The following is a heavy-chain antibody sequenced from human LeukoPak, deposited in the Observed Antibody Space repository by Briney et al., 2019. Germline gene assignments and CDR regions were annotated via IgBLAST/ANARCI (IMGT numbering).Heavy chain of an antibody. CDR2: IYYSGST. J-gene: IGHJ4*02. Sequence: SETLSLTCTVSGGSISSSSYYWGWIRQPPGKGLEWIGSIYYSGSTYYNPSLKSRVTISVDTSKNQFSLKLSSVTAADTAVYYCARSGLINGCDYWGQGTLVTVSS. CDR1: GGSISSSSYY. D-gene: IGHD1-26*01. V-gene: IGHV4-39*01. CDR3: ARSGLINGCDY.